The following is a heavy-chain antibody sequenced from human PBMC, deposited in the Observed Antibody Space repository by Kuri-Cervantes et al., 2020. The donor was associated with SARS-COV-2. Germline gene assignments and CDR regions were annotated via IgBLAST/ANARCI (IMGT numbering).Heavy chain of an antibody. CDR2: IYYSGST. CDR3: AREKHLWPDSGHNWFDP. D-gene: IGHD5-18*01. J-gene: IGHJ5*02. Sequence: GSLRLSCTVSGGSISSSNYYWGWIRQPPGKGLERIGSIYYSGSTHYNPSLKSRLRISLDMPKNQFSLKLTSVTAAATAVYYCAREKHLWPDSGHNWFDPWGQGTLVTVSS. CDR1: GGSISSSNYY. V-gene: IGHV4-39*07.